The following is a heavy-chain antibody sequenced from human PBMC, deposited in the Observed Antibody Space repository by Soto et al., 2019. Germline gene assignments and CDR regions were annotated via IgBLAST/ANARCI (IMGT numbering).Heavy chain of an antibody. V-gene: IGHV3-23*01. CDR2: ISGSGGRS. Sequence: GGSLRLSCSASGFTLRSYTMGWVRLAPGKGLQWVSGISGSGGRSYYADSVKGRFTISRDNSKSTLYLQMNSLRAEDTAVYYCAKAYFVWSSEQPYYFDYWGQGTLVTVSS. CDR3: AKAYFVWSSEQPYYFDY. D-gene: IGHD3-16*01. CDR1: GFTLRSYT. J-gene: IGHJ4*02.